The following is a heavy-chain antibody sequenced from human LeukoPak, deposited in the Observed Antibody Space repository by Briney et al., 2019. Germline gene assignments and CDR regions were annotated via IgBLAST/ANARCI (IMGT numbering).Heavy chain of an antibody. CDR3: ARGSSTSYYYYYYGMDV. V-gene: IGHV3-30-3*01. D-gene: IGHD2-2*01. Sequence: GGSLRLSCAASGFTFSSYPIHWVRRAPGKGLEWVAVTSHDGSDKYYADSVKGRFTIPRDNSKNMLYLQMNSLRAEDSAVYYCARGSSTSYYYYYYGMDVWGQGTTVTVSS. CDR1: GFTFSSYP. J-gene: IGHJ6*02. CDR2: TSHDGSDK.